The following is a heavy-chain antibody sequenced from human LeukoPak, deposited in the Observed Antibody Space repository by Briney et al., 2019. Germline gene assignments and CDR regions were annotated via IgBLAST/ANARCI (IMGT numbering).Heavy chain of an antibody. D-gene: IGHD6-13*01. CDR2: INPNSGGT. Sequence: ASVKVSCKASGYTFTGYYMHWVRQAPGQGLEWMGWINPNSGGTNYAQKFQGRVTMTRDTSISTAYMELSRLRSDDTAVYYCARDWYSSSWYKKEYYFDYWGQGTLVTVFS. J-gene: IGHJ4*02. CDR3: ARDWYSSSWYKKEYYFDY. V-gene: IGHV1-2*02. CDR1: GYTFTGYY.